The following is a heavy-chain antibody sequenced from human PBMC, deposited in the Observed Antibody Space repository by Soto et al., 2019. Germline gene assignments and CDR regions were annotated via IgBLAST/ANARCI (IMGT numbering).Heavy chain of an antibody. CDR1: GYSFTSYW. Sequence: GESLKISCQGSGYSFTSYWIGWVRQMPGKGLGWMGIIYPGDSDTRYSPSFQGQVTISADKSISTAYLQWSSLKASDTAMYYCASRRTYRRSSECDSDIWGQGTMVTVS. CDR2: IYPGDSDT. D-gene: IGHD6-6*01. V-gene: IGHV5-51*01. J-gene: IGHJ3*02. CDR3: ASRRTYRRSSECDSDI.